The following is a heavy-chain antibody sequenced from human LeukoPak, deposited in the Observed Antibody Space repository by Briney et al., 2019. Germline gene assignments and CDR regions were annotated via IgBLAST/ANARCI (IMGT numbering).Heavy chain of an antibody. Sequence: PGGSLRLSCAASGFTFSSYTMNWVRQAPGKGLEWVSSISRSSSYIYYADSMKGRFTISRDNAKNSLDLQMHSLRVEDTAVYYCARGSTVVRGVSPAGDYWGQGTLVTVSS. CDR2: ISRSSSYI. CDR3: ARGSTVVRGVSPAGDY. V-gene: IGHV3-21*01. J-gene: IGHJ4*02. CDR1: GFTFSSYT. D-gene: IGHD3-10*01.